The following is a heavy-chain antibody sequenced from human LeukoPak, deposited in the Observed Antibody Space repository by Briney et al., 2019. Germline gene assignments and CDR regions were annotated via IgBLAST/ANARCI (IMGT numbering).Heavy chain of an antibody. CDR1: GLTFSSYA. CDR3: AKDRTLYYYDSSGEIDY. Sequence: PGGSLRLSCAASGLTFSSYAMSWVRQAPGKGLEWVSAISGSGGSTYYADSVKGRFTISRDNSKNTLYLQMNSLRAEDTAVYYCAKDRTLYYYDSSGEIDYWGQGTLVTVSS. D-gene: IGHD3-22*01. CDR2: ISGSGGST. V-gene: IGHV3-23*01. J-gene: IGHJ4*02.